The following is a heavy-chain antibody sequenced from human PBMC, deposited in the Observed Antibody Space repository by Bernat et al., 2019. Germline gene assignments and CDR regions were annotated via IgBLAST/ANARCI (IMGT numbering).Heavy chain of an antibody. CDR3: ARASPLLFGVVKNNYYYGMDV. V-gene: IGHV1-2*04. CDR1: GYTFTGYY. Sequence: QVQLVQSGAEVKKPGASVKVSCKASGYTFTGYYMHWVRQAPGQGLEWMGWINPNSGGTNYAQKFQGWVTMTRDTSISTAYMELSRLRSDDTAVYYCARASPLLFGVVKNNYYYGMDVWGQGTTVTVSS. D-gene: IGHD3-3*01. J-gene: IGHJ6*02. CDR2: INPNSGGT.